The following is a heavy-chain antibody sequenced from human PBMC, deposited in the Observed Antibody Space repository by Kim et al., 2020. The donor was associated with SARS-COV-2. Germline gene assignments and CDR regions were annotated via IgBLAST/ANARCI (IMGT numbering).Heavy chain of an antibody. V-gene: IGHV4-34*01. CDR1: GGSFSGYY. CDR2: INHSGST. Sequence: SETLSLTCAVYGGSFSGYYWSWIRQPPGKGLEWIGEINHSGSTNYNPSLKSRVTISVDTSKNQFSLKLSSVTAADTAVYYCARVVGVKKPTTYYYDSSGYYPFDYWGQGTLVTVSS. J-gene: IGHJ4*02. D-gene: IGHD3-22*01. CDR3: ARVVGVKKPTTYYYDSSGYYPFDY.